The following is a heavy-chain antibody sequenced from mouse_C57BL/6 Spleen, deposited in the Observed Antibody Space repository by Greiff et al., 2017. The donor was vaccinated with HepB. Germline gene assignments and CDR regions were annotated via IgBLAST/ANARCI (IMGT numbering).Heavy chain of an antibody. J-gene: IGHJ4*01. Sequence: VQLQQSGAELMKPGASVKLSCKATGYTFTGYWIEWVKQRPGHGLEWIGEILPGSGSTNYNEKFKGKATFTADTSSNTAYMQLSSLTTEDSAIYYCARKRAYGNYDYYAMDYWGQGTSVTVSS. D-gene: IGHD2-1*01. CDR1: GYTFTGYW. V-gene: IGHV1-9*01. CDR2: ILPGSGST. CDR3: ARKRAYGNYDYYAMDY.